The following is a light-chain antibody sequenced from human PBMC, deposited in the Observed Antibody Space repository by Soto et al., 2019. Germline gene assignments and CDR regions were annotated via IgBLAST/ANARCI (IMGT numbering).Light chain of an antibody. Sequence: AIQLTQSPSSLSASIGDRVSITSRASQGISSALAWYQHKPGKPPKILIYDASSLQSGVPSRFSGSESGTECTLTISSLQPEDFATYYCQQLKSYPFTFGQGTRLEIK. J-gene: IGKJ5*01. V-gene: IGKV1-13*02. CDR3: QQLKSYPFT. CDR1: QGISSA. CDR2: DAS.